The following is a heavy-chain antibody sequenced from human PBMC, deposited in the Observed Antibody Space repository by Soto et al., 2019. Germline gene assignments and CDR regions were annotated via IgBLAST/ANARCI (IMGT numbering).Heavy chain of an antibody. CDR1: GYSFTSYW. CDR2: IDPSDSYT. J-gene: IGHJ6*02. D-gene: IGHD2-15*01. V-gene: IGHV5-10-1*01. Sequence: GESLKISCKGSGYSFTSYWISWVRQMPGKGLEWMGRIDPSDSYTNYSPSFQGHVTISADKSISTAYLQWSSLKASDTATYYCARHARYCSGGSCYSAPPDYYYGMDVWGQGTTVTVSS. CDR3: ARHARYCSGGSCYSAPPDYYYGMDV.